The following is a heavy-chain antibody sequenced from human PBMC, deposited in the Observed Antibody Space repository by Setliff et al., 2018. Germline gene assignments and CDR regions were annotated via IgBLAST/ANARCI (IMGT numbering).Heavy chain of an antibody. D-gene: IGHD1-26*01. J-gene: IGHJ4*02. V-gene: IGHV1-18*01. CDR1: GYPFISYD. Sequence: ASVKVSCKASGYPFISYDINWVRQAPGQGLEWMGWISTSNGNTNYAQKLQGRVTMTTDTSTSTAYMELRSLRSDDTAVYYCATSWGATPFDYWGQGTLVTVPQ. CDR3: ATSWGATPFDY. CDR2: ISTSNGNT.